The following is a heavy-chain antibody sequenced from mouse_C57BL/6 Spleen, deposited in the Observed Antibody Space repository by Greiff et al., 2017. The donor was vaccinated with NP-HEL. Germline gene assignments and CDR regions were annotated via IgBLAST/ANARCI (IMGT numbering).Heavy chain of an antibody. V-gene: IGHV5-4*01. J-gene: IGHJ2*01. CDR3: ARDQRTGTWGY. CDR2: ISDGGSYT. Sequence: DVMLVESGGGLVKPGGSLKLSCAASGFTFSSYAMSWVRQTPEKRLEWVATISDGGSYTYYPDNVKGRFTISRDNAKNNLYLQMSHLKSEDTAMYYCARDQRTGTWGYWGQGTTLTVSS. CDR1: GFTFSSYA. D-gene: IGHD4-1*01.